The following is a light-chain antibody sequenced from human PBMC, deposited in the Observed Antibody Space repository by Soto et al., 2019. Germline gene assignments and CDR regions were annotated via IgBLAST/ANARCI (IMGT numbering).Light chain of an antibody. J-gene: IGKJ2*01. CDR1: QSLNSNF. CDR3: QQYDTSPPRYT. V-gene: IGKV3-20*01. CDR2: AAS. Sequence: EIVLTQSPGTLSLSPGESATLSCRASQSLNSNFLAWYQQKLGQAPRLLVYAASSRATGIPVRFSGSASGTVFTLTISRLEPEDFAVYYCQQYDTSPPRYTFGQGTKLEIK.